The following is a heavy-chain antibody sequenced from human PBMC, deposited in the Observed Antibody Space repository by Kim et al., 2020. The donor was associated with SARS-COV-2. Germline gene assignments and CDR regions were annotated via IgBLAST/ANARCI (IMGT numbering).Heavy chain of an antibody. D-gene: IGHD6-13*01. V-gene: IGHV4-59*08. Sequence: SETLSLTCTVSGCSIRSYYWSWIRHPQRKGRYRVWLIYYNGRTNYNHSSKSRVTISVDTSKNQFSLKLSSVTAADTAVYYCARLSSSWYFGIAVAGAFDYWGQGTLVTVSS. CDR2: IYYNGRT. CDR3: ARLSSSWYFGIAVAGAFDY. CDR1: GCSIRSYY. J-gene: IGHJ4*02.